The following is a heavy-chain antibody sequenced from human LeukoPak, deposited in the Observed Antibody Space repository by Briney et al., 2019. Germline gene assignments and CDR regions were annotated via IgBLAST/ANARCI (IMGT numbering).Heavy chain of an antibody. Sequence: ASVKVSCKASGYTFTSYDINWVRQATGQGLEWMGWMNPNSGNTGYAQKFQGRVTMTRNTSISTAYMELSSLRSEDTAVYYCARLGDTAMDPFIDYYYCYMDVWGKGTTVTVSS. J-gene: IGHJ6*03. CDR3: ARLGDTAMDPFIDYYYCYMDV. CDR2: MNPNSGNT. CDR1: GYTFTSYD. D-gene: IGHD5-18*01. V-gene: IGHV1-8*01.